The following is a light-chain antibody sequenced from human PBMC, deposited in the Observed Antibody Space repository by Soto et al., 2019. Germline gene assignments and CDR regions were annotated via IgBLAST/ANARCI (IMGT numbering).Light chain of an antibody. J-gene: IGLJ1*01. CDR2: DVY. V-gene: IGLV2-14*01. CDR3: SSYTTSSTYV. CDR1: NSDIGSYNY. Sequence: QSVRTQPAPVSESAGQSITISCTGTNSDIGSYNYVSWYQQRPGKVPKLMIYDVYNRPSGVSNRFSGSKSDNTASLTVSGLQADDEADYYCSSYTTSSTYVFGTGTKV.